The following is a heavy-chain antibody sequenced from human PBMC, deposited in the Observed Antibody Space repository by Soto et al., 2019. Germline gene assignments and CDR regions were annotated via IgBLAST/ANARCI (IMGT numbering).Heavy chain of an antibody. CDR1: GGTFSTYT. J-gene: IGHJ3*02. Sequence: QVQLVQSGAEVKKPGSSVKVSCKASGGTFSTYTIIWVRQAPGQGLEWMGRIIPMLNITNTAQSFQDRVTIIADKSTSTAYLELSTLRSDDTAMYFCTLGSWSAETFDILGRGTMVTVSS. CDR3: TLGSWSAETFDI. V-gene: IGHV1-69*02. CDR2: IIPMLNIT. D-gene: IGHD6-13*01.